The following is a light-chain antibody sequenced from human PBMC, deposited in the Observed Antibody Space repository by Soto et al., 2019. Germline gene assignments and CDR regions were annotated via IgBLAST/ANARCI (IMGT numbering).Light chain of an antibody. CDR2: DVS. CDR3: SSYTSSSMHVV. Sequence: QSVLTQPASVSGSPGQSITISCTGTSSDVGGYNYVSWYQQHPGQAPKLMIYDVSNRPSGVSNRFSGSKSGNTASLTISGLQAEDEADYYCSSYTSSSMHVVFGGGTKLTVL. CDR1: SSDVGGYNY. V-gene: IGLV2-14*01. J-gene: IGLJ2*01.